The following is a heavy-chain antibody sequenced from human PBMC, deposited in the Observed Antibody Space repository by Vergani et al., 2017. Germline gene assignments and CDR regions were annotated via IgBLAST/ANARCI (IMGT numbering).Heavy chain of an antibody. CDR1: GFTFSSYW. D-gene: IGHD6-13*01. CDR2: INQDGSEK. Sequence: EVQLVESGGGLVQPGGSLRLSCAASGFTFSSYWMSWVRQAPGKGLEWVANINQDGSEKYYVDSVKGRFTISRDNAKNSLYLQMNSLRAEDTAVYYCARDGVAAAGTHPLRYYYYYGMDVWGQGTTVTVSS. V-gene: IGHV3-7*01. J-gene: IGHJ6*02. CDR3: ARDGVAAAGTHPLRYYYYYGMDV.